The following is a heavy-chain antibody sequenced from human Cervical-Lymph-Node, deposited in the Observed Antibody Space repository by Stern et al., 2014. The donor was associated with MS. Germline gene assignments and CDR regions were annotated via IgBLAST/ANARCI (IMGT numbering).Heavy chain of an antibody. CDR2: IYYSGST. CDR1: GGSISGSSYY. J-gene: IGHJ5*02. CDR3: AGMTSPYNWFDP. Sequence: LQESGPGLVKPSETLSLTCTVSGGSISGSSYYWGWIRQPPGKGLEWIGNIYYSGSTYYNPSLKSRVTISVDTSKNQFSLKLSSVAAADTAVYYCAGMTSPYNWFDPWGQGTLVTVSS. V-gene: IGHV4-39*01. D-gene: IGHD2-21*02.